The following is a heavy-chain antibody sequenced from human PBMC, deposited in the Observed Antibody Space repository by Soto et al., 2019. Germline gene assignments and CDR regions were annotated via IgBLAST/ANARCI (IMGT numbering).Heavy chain of an antibody. Sequence: QVQLVQSGAEVRQPASSVKVSCKTSGGTFSSYAISWVRQAPGQGLEWMGGIVPIVDTSTYAQQFQGRVTINTDESTSTVYMELIRLRSDDTSVYYCVRVVVSPAYPDNWGQGTLVTVSS. CDR3: VRVVVSPAYPDN. CDR2: IVPIVDTS. V-gene: IGHV1-69*05. D-gene: IGHD2-15*01. J-gene: IGHJ4*02. CDR1: GGTFSSYA.